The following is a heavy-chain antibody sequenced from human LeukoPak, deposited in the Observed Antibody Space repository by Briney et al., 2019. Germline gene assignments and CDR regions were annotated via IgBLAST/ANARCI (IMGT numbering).Heavy chain of an antibody. CDR2: ISGSGGST. J-gene: IGHJ4*02. CDR1: GFTFSSYA. Sequence: PGGSLRLSCAASGFTFSSYAMSWVRQAPGKGLEWVSTISGSGGSTYYADSVKGRFTISRDNSKNTLHLQMNSLRAEDTAVYYCAKDPYYYDSSGYFRYWGQGTLVTVSS. D-gene: IGHD3-22*01. CDR3: AKDPYYYDSSGYFRY. V-gene: IGHV3-23*01.